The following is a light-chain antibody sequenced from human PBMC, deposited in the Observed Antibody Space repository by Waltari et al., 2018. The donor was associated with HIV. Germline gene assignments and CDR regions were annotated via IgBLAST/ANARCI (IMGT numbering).Light chain of an antibody. Sequence: DIVMTQSPASVSVSLGERVTINCTSSQSVLYNSNNKNYLVWYQQKSGRPPKVLRSWASTRESGVPDRFSGSGSGTQFSLTVSSLQADDVAVYYCQQYYSIPITFGQGTRLDIK. CDR3: QQYYSIPIT. J-gene: IGKJ5*01. CDR1: QSVLYNSNNKNY. CDR2: WAS. V-gene: IGKV4-1*01.